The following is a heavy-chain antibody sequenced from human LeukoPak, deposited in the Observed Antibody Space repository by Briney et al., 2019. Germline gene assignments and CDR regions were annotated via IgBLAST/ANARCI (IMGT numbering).Heavy chain of an antibody. D-gene: IGHD6-19*01. J-gene: IGHJ4*02. CDR2: INHSGST. CDR1: GGSFSGYY. Sequence: PSETLSLTCAVYGGSFSGYYWSWIRQPPGKGLEWIGEINHSGSTNYNPSLKSRVTISVDTPKNQFSLNLSSVTAADTAVYYCARGGGGEYSSGWYDYWGQGTLVTVSS. V-gene: IGHV4-34*01. CDR3: ARGGGGEYSSGWYDY.